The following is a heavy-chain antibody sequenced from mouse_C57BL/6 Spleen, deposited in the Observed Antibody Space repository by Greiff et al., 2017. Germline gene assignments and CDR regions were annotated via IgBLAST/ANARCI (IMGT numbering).Heavy chain of an antibody. CDR2: INYDGSST. J-gene: IGHJ1*03. D-gene: IGHD2-4*01. V-gene: IGHV5-16*01. CDR3: ARQGPFDYDGDWYFDV. CDR1: GFTFSDYY. Sequence: DVKLVESEGGLVQPGSSMKLSCTASGFTFSDYYMAWVRQVPEKGLEWVANINYDGSSTYYLDSLKSRFIISRDNAKNILYLQMSSLKSEDTATYYCARQGPFDYDGDWYFDVWGTGTTVTVSS.